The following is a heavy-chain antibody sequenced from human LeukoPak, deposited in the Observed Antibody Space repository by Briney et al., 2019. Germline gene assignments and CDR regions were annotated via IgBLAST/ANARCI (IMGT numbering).Heavy chain of an antibody. Sequence: GGSLRLSCGASGFNFSNSNMHWVRQAPGQGLEWVSHISYSGDTTYYADSVKGRFTISRDNAENSPYLQMNTLRAEDTAVYYCARAKSTYYYFMVVWGKGTTVAVSS. CDR3: ARAKSTYYYFMVV. J-gene: IGHJ6*03. CDR1: GFNFSNSN. CDR2: ISYSGDTT. V-gene: IGHV3-48*01.